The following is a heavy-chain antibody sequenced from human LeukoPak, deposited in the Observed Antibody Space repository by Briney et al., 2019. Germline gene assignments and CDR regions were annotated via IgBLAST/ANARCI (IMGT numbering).Heavy chain of an antibody. CDR3: AKDEVVAGTAPQYFQN. CDR1: GFTFSSYA. CDR2: ISGSGGST. V-gene: IGHV3-23*01. J-gene: IGHJ1*01. Sequence: GGSLRLSCAASGFTFSSYAMSWVRQAPGKGLEWVSAISGSGGSTYYADSVKGRFTISRDNSKNTLYLQMNSLRAEDTAVYYCAKDEVVAGTAPQYFQNWGQGTLVTVSS. D-gene: IGHD6-19*01.